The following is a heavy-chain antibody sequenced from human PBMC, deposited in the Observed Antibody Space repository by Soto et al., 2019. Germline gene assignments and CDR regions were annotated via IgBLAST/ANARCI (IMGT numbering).Heavy chain of an antibody. J-gene: IGHJ4*02. CDR2: IKDGGYT. CDR1: GGSLSGFY. CDR3: ARSQEGVVATH. D-gene: IGHD5-12*01. V-gene: IGHV4-34*01. Sequence: QVQLQQWGAGLLKPSETLSLNCAVNGGSLSGFYWSWIRQPPGKVLEWIGEIKDGGYTNYSPALKSRATISSDRSNNQFSLRLNSVTAADTGVYYCARSQEGVVATHWDQGALVTVSS.